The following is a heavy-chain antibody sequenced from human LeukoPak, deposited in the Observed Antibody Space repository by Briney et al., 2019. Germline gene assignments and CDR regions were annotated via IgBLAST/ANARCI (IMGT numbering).Heavy chain of an antibody. D-gene: IGHD6-13*01. CDR1: GFTFSSYA. Sequence: PGGSLRLSCAASGFTFSSYAMSWVRQAPGKGLEWVSAISGSGGSTYYADSVKGRFTISRDNSKNTLYLQMNSLRAEDTAVYYCAKDEGSSWWSNWFDPWGQGTLVTVSS. J-gene: IGHJ5*02. CDR2: ISGSGGST. CDR3: AKDEGSSWWSNWFDP. V-gene: IGHV3-23*01.